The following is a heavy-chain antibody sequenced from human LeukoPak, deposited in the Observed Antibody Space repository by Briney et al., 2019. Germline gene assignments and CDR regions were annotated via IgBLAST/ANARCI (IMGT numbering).Heavy chain of an antibody. D-gene: IGHD3-10*01. CDR3: AKGFYGSFGGAFAI. Sequence: SLRLSCAASGFTFDDYAMHWVRQFPGKGLEWVSGISWNTDTIGYADSVKGRFTISRDNAKNSLYLQMNSLRAEDMALYYCAKGFYGSFGGAFAIWGQGTMVTVS. CDR2: ISWNTDTI. J-gene: IGHJ3*02. CDR1: GFTFDDYA. V-gene: IGHV3-9*03.